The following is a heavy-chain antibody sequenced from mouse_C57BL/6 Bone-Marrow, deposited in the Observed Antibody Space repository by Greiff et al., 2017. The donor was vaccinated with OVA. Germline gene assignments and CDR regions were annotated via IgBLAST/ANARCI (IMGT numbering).Heavy chain of an antibody. CDR1: GFTFSSYG. CDR2: ISSGGSYT. CDR3: ARRRDYDRGFAY. V-gene: IGHV5-6*02. D-gene: IGHD2-4*01. Sequence: EVKLMESGGDLVKPGGSLKLSCAASGFTFSSYGMSWVRQTPDKRLEWVATISSGGSYTYYPDSVKGRFTISRDNAKNNLYLQMSSLKSEDTAMYYCARRRDYDRGFAYWGQGTLVTVSA. J-gene: IGHJ3*01.